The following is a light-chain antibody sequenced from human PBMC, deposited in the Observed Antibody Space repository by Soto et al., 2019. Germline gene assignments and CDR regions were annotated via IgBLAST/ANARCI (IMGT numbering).Light chain of an antibody. J-gene: IGKJ1*01. V-gene: IGKV1-5*03. CDR1: QSISRL. Sequence: DIQMTHSPSTLSASVLYIVTITFRASQSISRLLAWYQQKPGKAPNLLIYKASSLESGVPSRFSGSGSGTEFTLTISSLQPDDFVTYYCQKYNTYPWKFGQGTKVDIK. CDR2: KAS. CDR3: QKYNTYPWK.